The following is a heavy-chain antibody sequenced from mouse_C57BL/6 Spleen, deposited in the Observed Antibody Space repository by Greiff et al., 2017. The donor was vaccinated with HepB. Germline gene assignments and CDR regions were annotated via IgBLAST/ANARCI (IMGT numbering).Heavy chain of an antibody. D-gene: IGHD1-1*01. CDR2: IDPSDSYT. CDR3: ARRYYYGSSYGWYFDV. CDR1: GYTFTSYW. J-gene: IGHJ1*03. V-gene: IGHV1-69*01. Sequence: QVQLKQPGAELVMPGASVKLSCKASGYTFTSYWMHWVKQRPGQGLEWIGEIDPSDSYTNYNQKFKGKSTLTVDKSSSTAYMQLSSLTSEDSAVYYCARRYYYGSSYGWYFDVWGTGTTVTVSS.